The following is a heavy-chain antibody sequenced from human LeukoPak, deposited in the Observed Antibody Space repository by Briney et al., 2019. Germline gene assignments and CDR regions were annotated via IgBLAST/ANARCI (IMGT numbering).Heavy chain of an antibody. CDR3: ARDPVVAATGNWFDP. CDR1: GYTFAAYY. J-gene: IGHJ5*02. Sequence: ASVKVSCRTSGYTFAAYYIHWVRQAPGQGLEWMGWVNPNGGGTNYAQKLQGRVTMTTDTSTSTAYMELRSLRSDDTAVYYCARDPVVAATGNWFDPWGQGTLVTVSS. CDR2: VNPNGGGT. V-gene: IGHV1-2*02. D-gene: IGHD2-15*01.